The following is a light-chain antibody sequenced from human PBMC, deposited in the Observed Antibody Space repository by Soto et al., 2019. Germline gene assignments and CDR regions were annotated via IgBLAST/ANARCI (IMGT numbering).Light chain of an antibody. V-gene: IGLV1-40*01. J-gene: IGLJ3*02. CDR2: ANN. Sequence: QAVLTQPPSVSGAPGQRLTISCTGGSSNIGAGYDVHWFQQFPGTAPKLLIYANNNRPSGVPDRFSGSKSGTSASLAITGLQADDESDYYCQSYDTSLSAWVFGGGTKLTVL. CDR3: QSYDTSLSAWV. CDR1: SSNIGAGYD.